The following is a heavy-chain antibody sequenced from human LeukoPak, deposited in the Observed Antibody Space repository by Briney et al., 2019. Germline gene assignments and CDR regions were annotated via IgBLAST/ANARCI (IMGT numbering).Heavy chain of an antibody. CDR1: GGSISSSF. D-gene: IGHD3-10*01. Sequence: PSETLSLTCTVPGGSISSSFWSWIRPRPGKGLEWMGYIYYSGSTNYNPSLKSRVTISVDTSMHQFSLKLTSVTAADTAVYYCARHGGGFGSGTYYNFDCWGQGTLVTVSS. CDR3: ARHGGGFGSGTYYNFDC. CDR2: IYYSGST. J-gene: IGHJ4*02. V-gene: IGHV4-59*08.